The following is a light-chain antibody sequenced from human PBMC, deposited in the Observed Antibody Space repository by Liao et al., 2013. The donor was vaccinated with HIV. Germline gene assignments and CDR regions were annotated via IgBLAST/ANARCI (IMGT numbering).Light chain of an antibody. V-gene: IGLV3-21*01. CDR3: QAWDSSTAYV. CDR2: YDS. Sequence: SYVLTQPPSLSVAPGKTARITCGGNNIGGKSVHWYQQTPGQAPVLVIFYDSDRPSGIPERFSGSNSGNTATLTISGTQAMDEADYYCQAWDSSTAYVFGTGTKVTVL. J-gene: IGLJ1*01. CDR1: NIGGKS.